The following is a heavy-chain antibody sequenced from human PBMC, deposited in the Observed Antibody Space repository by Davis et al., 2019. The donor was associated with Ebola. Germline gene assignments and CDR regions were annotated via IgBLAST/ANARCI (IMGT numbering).Heavy chain of an antibody. D-gene: IGHD3-3*01. CDR1: GFTFSSYA. V-gene: IGHV3-23*01. CDR3: AKDTYYDFWSGYYTSDYYYGMDV. CDR2: ISGSGGST. J-gene: IGHJ6*02. Sequence: GESLKISCAASGFTFSSYAMSWVRQAPGKGLEWVSAISGSGGSTYYADSVKGRFTISRDNSKNTLYLQMNSLRAEDTAVYYCAKDTYYDFWSGYYTSDYYYGMDVWGQGTTVTVSS.